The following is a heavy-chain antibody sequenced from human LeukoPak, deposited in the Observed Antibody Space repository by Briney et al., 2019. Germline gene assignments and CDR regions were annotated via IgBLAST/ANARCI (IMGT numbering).Heavy chain of an antibody. CDR3: ARVGYIVAGGTYGW. J-gene: IGHJ4*02. V-gene: IGHV4-59*08. CDR1: GASISSYY. Sequence: SETLSLTCTVSGASISSYYWSWIRQPPGKGLEWIGYISYSGSPNYNPSLKSRVTISADTSKNQFSLNLSSVTAADTAVYYCARVGYIVAGGTYGWWGQGNLVTVSS. CDR2: ISYSGSP. D-gene: IGHD6-13*01.